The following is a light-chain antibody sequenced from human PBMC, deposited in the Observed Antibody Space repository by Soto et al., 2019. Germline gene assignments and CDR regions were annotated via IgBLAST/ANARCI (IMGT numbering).Light chain of an antibody. J-gene: IGLJ2*01. Sequence: SYELTQPPSVSVAPGKTARITCGGNNIGSKSVHWYQQQPGQAPVLVIYYDSDRPSGIPERFSGSNSGNTATLTISRVEAGDEADYYCPVWDSSSDHRVFGGGTKLTVL. V-gene: IGLV3-21*04. CDR3: PVWDSSSDHRV. CDR1: NIGSKS. CDR2: YDS.